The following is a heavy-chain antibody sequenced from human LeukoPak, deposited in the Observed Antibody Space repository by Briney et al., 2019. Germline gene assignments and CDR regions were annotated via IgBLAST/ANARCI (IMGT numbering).Heavy chain of an antibody. V-gene: IGHV3-30*18. CDR1: GFTFSNFW. Sequence: GGSLRLSCAASGFTFSNFWMHWVRQAPGKGLEWVAATSSDESTKHYADSVKGRFTISRDNSKNTLFLQMNSLRAEDTAVYYCAKKNSGSYYEGPDYWGQGTLVTVSS. CDR3: AKKNSGSYYEGPDY. D-gene: IGHD1-26*01. CDR2: TSSDESTK. J-gene: IGHJ4*02.